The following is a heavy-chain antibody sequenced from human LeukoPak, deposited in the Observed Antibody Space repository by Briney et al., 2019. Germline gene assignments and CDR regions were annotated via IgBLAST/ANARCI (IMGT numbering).Heavy chain of an antibody. J-gene: IGHJ4*02. CDR3: ARSFGYERYGDYAIDY. V-gene: IGHV4-61*02. CDR2: IYTSGST. Sequence: PSETLSLTCTVSGGSISSGSYYWSWVRQPAGKGLEWIGRIYTSGSTNYNPSLKSRVTISVDTSKNQFSLKLSSVTAADTAVYYCARSFGYERYGDYAIDYWGQGTLVTVSS. D-gene: IGHD4-17*01. CDR1: GGSISSGSYY.